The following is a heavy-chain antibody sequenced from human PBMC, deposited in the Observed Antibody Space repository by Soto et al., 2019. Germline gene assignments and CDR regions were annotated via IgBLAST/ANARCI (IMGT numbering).Heavy chain of an antibody. CDR3: AKDFLRGYCSGGTCLGMDV. D-gene: IGHD2-15*01. Sequence: QVQLVESGGGVVQPGRSLRLSCAASGFTFSRNIMHWVRQAPGKGLEWVAVISHDGSHKYYEDSVKGRFTISGDNSKNTLYLQMNRLRAEDTAVYFCAKDFLRGYCSGGTCLGMDVWGQGTTVTVSS. CDR1: GFTFSRNI. V-gene: IGHV3-30*18. CDR2: ISHDGSHK. J-gene: IGHJ6*02.